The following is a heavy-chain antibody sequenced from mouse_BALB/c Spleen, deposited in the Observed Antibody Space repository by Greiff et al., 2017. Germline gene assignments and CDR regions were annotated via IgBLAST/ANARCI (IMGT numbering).Heavy chain of an antibody. V-gene: IGHV5-6-5*01. CDR1: GFTFSSYA. J-gene: IGHJ1*01. CDR3: ARGSYWYFDV. CDR2: ISSGGST. Sequence: EVMLVESGGGLVKPGGSLKLSCAASGFTFSSYAMSWVRQTPEKRLEWVASISSGGSTYYPDSVKGRFTISRDNARNILYLQMSSLRSEDTAMYYCARGSYWYFDVWGAGTTVTVSS.